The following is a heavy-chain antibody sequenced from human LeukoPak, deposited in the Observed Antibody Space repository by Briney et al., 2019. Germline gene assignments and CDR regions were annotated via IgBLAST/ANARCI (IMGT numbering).Heavy chain of an antibody. V-gene: IGHV4-31*03. CDR3: ARGLRFDP. CDR2: IFYSGST. Sequence: YPSETLSLTCTVSGGSVSSGGYYWSWIRQHPGKGPEWIGYIFYSGSTHYNPSLKRRVTLSLDTSKNQFSLKLSSVTAADTAVYYCARGLRFDPWGQGTLVTVSS. CDR1: GGSVSSGGYY. J-gene: IGHJ5*02.